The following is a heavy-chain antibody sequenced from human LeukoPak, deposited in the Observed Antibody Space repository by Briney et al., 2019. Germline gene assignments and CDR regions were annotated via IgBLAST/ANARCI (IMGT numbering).Heavy chain of an antibody. J-gene: IGHJ4*02. CDR1: GIPLRGYA. V-gene: IGHV3-23*01. Sequence: PGGSLRLSCAGAGIPLRGYAMSWVRQAPGKGLGWVSAMSGSGDSTLYADSVRGRFTISRDDSKNTLYLQMNNLRVEDTAVYYCAKDNYTDSYYPFDYWGQGTLVTVSS. CDR3: AKDNYTDSYYPFDY. D-gene: IGHD1-26*01. CDR2: MSGSGDST.